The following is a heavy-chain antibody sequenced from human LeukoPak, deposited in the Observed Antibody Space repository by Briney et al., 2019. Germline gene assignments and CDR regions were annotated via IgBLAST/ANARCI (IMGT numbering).Heavy chain of an antibody. V-gene: IGHV3-21*01. CDR2: ISSSSSYI. D-gene: IGHD4-23*01. CDR3: AADYGGNSVGY. CDR1: GFTLINYE. J-gene: IGHJ4*02. Sequence: GGSLRLSCAASGFTLINYEMNWVRQAPGKGLEWVSSISSSSSYIYYADSVKGRFTISRDNAKNSLYLQMNSLRAEDTAVYYCAADYGGNSVGYWGQGTLVTVSS.